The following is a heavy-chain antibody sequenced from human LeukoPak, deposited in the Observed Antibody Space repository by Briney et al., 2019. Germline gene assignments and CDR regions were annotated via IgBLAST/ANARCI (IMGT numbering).Heavy chain of an antibody. CDR1: GGSISSSSYY. J-gene: IGHJ5*02. V-gene: IGHV4-39*07. D-gene: IGHD3-22*01. Sequence: SETLSLTCTVSGGSISSSSYYWGWIRQPPGKGLEWIGSIYYSGSTYYNPSLKSRVTISVDTSKNQFSLKLSSVTAADTAVYYCARVRVVSWFDPWGQGTLVTVSS. CDR2: IYYSGST. CDR3: ARVRVVSWFDP.